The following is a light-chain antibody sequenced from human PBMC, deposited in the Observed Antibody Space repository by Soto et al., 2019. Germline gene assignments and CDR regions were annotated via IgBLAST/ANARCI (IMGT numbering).Light chain of an antibody. Sequence: EIVFTQSPCTLSLSPGERATLSCRASHSVSSSYLAWYQQKPGQAPRLLIHGASTRAPGFPARFSGSGSGTDFTLTISSLQSEDFAVYYCQQYDNWPWTFGQGTKVDIK. CDR1: HSVSSSY. J-gene: IGKJ1*01. V-gene: IGKV3-15*01. CDR2: GAS. CDR3: QQYDNWPWT.